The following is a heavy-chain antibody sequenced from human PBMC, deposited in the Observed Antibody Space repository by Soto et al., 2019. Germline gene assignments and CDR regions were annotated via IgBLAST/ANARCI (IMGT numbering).Heavy chain of an antibody. J-gene: IGHJ4*02. CDR2: INHSGST. CDR3: ARGDGVVVAATYPDFFDY. CDR1: GGSFSSYY. V-gene: IGHV4-34*01. Sequence: SETLSLTCAVYGGSFSSYYWSWIRQPPGKGLEWIGEINHSGSTNYNPSLKSRVTISVDTSKNQFSLKLGSVTAADTAVYYCARGDGVVVAATYPDFFDYWGQGTLVTVSS. D-gene: IGHD2-15*01.